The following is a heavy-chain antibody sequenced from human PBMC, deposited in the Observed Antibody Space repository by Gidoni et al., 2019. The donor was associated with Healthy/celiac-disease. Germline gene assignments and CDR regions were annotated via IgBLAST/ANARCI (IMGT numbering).Heavy chain of an antibody. V-gene: IGHV4-4*02. J-gene: IGHJ4*02. CDR1: GGSISSSNW. CDR3: ASLGMGMTTVTKNRFDY. Sequence: QVQLQESGPGLVKPSGTLSLTCAVSGGSISSSNWWSWVSQPPGKGLEWIGEIYHSGSTNYNPSLKSRVTISVDKSKNQFSLKLSSVTAADTAVYYCASLGMGMTTVTKNRFDYWGQGTLVTVSS. CDR2: IYHSGST. D-gene: IGHD4-17*01.